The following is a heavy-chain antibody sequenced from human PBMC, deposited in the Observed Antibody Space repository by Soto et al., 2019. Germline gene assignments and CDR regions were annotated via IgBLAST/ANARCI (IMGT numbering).Heavy chain of an antibody. CDR1: GGSFTGNNW. J-gene: IGHJ4*02. Sequence: SETLSLTCAVSGGSFTGNNWWTWVRQPPGQGLEWIGEIYRTGSTNYNPSLKSRVTISLDKSENQFSLKVTSLTAADTAVYYCASRDPGTSVDYWGQGTLVTVSS. D-gene: IGHD1-7*01. CDR2: IYRTGST. V-gene: IGHV4-4*02. CDR3: ASRDPGTSVDY.